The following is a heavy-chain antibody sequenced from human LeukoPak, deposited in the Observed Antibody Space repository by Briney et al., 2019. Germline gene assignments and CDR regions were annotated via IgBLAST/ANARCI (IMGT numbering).Heavy chain of an antibody. V-gene: IGHV3-66*01. Sequence: GGSLRLSCEASGFAVSAAYMSWVRQAPGKGLEWVSLINSGGSIYYADSVKGRFTISTDMSKNTLYLQMNSLRSEDTAVYYCARVYYGSGSLYYYYYYMDVWGKGTTVIISS. J-gene: IGHJ6*03. CDR2: INSGGSI. CDR3: ARVYYGSGSLYYYYYYMDV. D-gene: IGHD3-10*01. CDR1: GFAVSAAY.